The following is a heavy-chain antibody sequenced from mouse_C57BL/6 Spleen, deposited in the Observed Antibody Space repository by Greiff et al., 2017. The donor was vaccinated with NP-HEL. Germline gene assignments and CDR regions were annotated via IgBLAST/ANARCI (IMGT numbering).Heavy chain of an antibody. CDR1: GYSITSGYY. CDR2: ISYDGSN. J-gene: IGHJ2*01. D-gene: IGHD2-4*01. Sequence: ESGPGLVKPSQSLSLTCSVTGYSITSGYYWNWIRQVPGNKLEWMGYISYDGSNNYNPSLKNRISITRDTSKNQFFLKLNSVTTEDTATYYCARGSDYGDFDYWGQGTTLTVSS. CDR3: ARGSDYGDFDY. V-gene: IGHV3-6*01.